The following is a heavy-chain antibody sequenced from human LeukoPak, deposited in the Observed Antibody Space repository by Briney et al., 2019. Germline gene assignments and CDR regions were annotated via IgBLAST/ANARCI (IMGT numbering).Heavy chain of an antibody. D-gene: IGHD6-13*01. CDR1: GFTSSGYW. V-gene: IGHV3-7*03. CDR2: VNHDGSEK. Sequence: GGSLRLSCVVSGFTSSGYWMTWVRQAPGKGLEWVANVNHDGSEKHYVDSVKGRFTISRDNAKNSLYLQMNSLRAEDTALYYCAKLVAAAGPYYFDYWGQGTLVTVSS. CDR3: AKLVAAAGPYYFDY. J-gene: IGHJ4*02.